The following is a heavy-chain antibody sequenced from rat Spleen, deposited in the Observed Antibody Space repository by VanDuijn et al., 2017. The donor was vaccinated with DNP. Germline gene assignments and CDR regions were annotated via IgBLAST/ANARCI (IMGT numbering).Heavy chain of an antibody. J-gene: IGHJ3*01. CDR3: ARSGYNTDYYHLGAY. CDR1: SYSITSNY. Sequence: EVQLQESGPGLVKPSQSLSLTCSVTSYSITSNYWGWIRKFPGNKMEWMAYISYSGITGYNPSLKSRISITRDTSKNQFFLQVNSVTTEDTATYYCARSGYNTDYYHLGAYWGQGTLVTVSS. V-gene: IGHV3-1*01. CDR2: ISYSGIT. D-gene: IGHD1-6*01.